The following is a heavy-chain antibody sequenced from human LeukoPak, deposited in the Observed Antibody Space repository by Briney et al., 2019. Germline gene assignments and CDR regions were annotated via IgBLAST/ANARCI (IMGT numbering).Heavy chain of an antibody. CDR3: ARLKLLWSNYFDY. CDR2: IKQDGSEK. CDR1: GFTFSSYW. Sequence: GGSLRLSCAASGFTFSSYWMSWVRQAPGKGLEWVANIKQDGSEKYYVDSVKGRFTISRDDAKNSLYLQMNSLRAEDTAVYYCARLKLLWSNYFDYWGQGTLVTVSS. V-gene: IGHV3-7*01. D-gene: IGHD2-2*01. J-gene: IGHJ4*02.